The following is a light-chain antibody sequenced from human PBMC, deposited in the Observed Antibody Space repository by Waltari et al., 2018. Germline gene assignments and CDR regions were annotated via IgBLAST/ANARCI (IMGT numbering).Light chain of an antibody. J-gene: IGLJ3*02. CDR1: SATIGGNV. CDR3: AAWDDNLTGPL. Sequence: SVLTQPPSASGTPGQTVTIPCSGSSATIGGNVVHCYQQLPGMAPQLLLYKNKHRPSGVPDRFSGSKSGTSASLAISGLRSDDEAEYYCAAWDDNLTGPLFGGGTKVTVL. CDR2: KNK. V-gene: IGLV1-47*01.